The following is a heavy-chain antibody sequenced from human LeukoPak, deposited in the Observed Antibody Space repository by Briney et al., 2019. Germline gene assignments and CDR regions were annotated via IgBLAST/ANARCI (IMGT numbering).Heavy chain of an antibody. V-gene: IGHV3-21*01. Sequence: GGSLRLSCAASGFTFSSYSMNWVRQAPGKALEWVSSISSSSSYIYYADSVKGRFTISRDNAKNSLYLQMNSLRAEDTAVYYCARDPLNSGWYEKYFQHWGQGTLVTVSS. CDR3: ARDPLNSGWYEKYFQH. J-gene: IGHJ1*01. CDR1: GFTFSSYS. CDR2: ISSSSSYI. D-gene: IGHD6-19*01.